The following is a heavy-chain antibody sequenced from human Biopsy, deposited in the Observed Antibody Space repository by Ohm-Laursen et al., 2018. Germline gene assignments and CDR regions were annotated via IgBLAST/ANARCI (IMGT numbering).Heavy chain of an antibody. CDR1: GGSISSDY. D-gene: IGHD2/OR15-2a*01. Sequence: GTLSLTCTVSGGSISSDYWSWIRQTPGKGLEWIGYIYYSGSTNYNPSLKSRVTISVDTSKNQFSLRLNSVTAADTAVYYCPRATNSTGWPYYYFYGMDVWGQGTTVTVSS. V-gene: IGHV4-59*01. CDR3: PRATNSTGWPYYYFYGMDV. J-gene: IGHJ6*02. CDR2: IYYSGST.